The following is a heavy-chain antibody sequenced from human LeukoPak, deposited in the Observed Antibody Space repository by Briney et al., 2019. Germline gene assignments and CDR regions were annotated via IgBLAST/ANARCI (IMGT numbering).Heavy chain of an antibody. CDR1: GFTFSSYA. CDR3: ARDWGTTGTTGWMFDY. Sequence: GGSLRLSYAPSGFTFSSYAMSWVRQAPGKGLEWVAVISGGGSGTYYADSVKGRFTISRDNSKNTLYLQMNSLRAEDTAIYYCARDWGTTGTTGWMFDYWGQGTMVTVSS. CDR2: ISGGGSGT. V-gene: IGHV3-23*01. D-gene: IGHD1-1*01. J-gene: IGHJ4*02.